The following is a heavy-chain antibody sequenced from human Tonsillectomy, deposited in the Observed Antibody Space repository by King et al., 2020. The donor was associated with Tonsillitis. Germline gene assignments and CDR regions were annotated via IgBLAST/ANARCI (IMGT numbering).Heavy chain of an antibody. Sequence: QLQESGPGLVKPSETLSLTCTVSGGSISSSSYYWGWIRQPPGKGLEWIGSIYYSGSTYYNPSLKSRVTIYVDTSKIQFFLKLSSVTAADTALYYCARPSCSSISCYYYYMDVWGKGTTVTVSS. D-gene: IGHD2-2*01. CDR3: ARPSCSSISCYYYYMDV. V-gene: IGHV4-39*01. CDR2: IYYSGST. CDR1: GGSISSSSYY. J-gene: IGHJ6*03.